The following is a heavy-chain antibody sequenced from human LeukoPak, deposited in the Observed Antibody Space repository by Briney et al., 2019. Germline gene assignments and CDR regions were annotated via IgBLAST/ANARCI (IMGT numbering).Heavy chain of an antibody. CDR3: AKGLVPAAIRVVDY. CDR1: GFTFSSYA. D-gene: IGHD2-2*01. V-gene: IGHV3-23*01. CDR2: ISASGGST. J-gene: IGHJ4*02. Sequence: GGSLRLSCAASGFTFSSYAMSWVRQAPGKGLEWVSAISASGGSTYYADSVKGRFTISRGNSQNTLYLQVNSLRAEDTAVYYCAKGLVPAAIRVVDYWGQGTLVTVSS.